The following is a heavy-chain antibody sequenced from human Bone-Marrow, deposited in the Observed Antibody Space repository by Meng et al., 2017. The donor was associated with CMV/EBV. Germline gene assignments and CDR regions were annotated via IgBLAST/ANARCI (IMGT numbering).Heavy chain of an antibody. CDR2: INHSGST. J-gene: IGHJ5*02. Sequence: GSLRLSCAVYGGSFSGYYWSWIRQPPGKGLEWIGEINHSGSTNYNPSLKSRVTISVDTSKNQFSLKLSSVTAADTAVYYCARGRIILVVPAAPGVPWFDPWGQGTLVTVSS. V-gene: IGHV4-34*01. D-gene: IGHD2-2*01. CDR1: GGSFSGYY. CDR3: ARGRIILVVPAAPGVPWFDP.